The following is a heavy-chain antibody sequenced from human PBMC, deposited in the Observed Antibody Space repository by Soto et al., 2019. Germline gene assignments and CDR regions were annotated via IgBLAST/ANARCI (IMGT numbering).Heavy chain of an antibody. J-gene: IGHJ4*02. Sequence: LEWVAVIWYDGSNKYYADSVKGRFTISRDNSKNTLYLQMNSLRAEDTAVYYCARDGYCSGGSCYSVPVFDYWGQGTLVTVSS. CDR2: IWYDGSNK. V-gene: IGHV3-33*01. D-gene: IGHD2-15*01. CDR3: ARDGYCSGGSCYSVPVFDY.